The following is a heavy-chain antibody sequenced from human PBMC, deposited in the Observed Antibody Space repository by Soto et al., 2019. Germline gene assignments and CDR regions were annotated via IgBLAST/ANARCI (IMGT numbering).Heavy chain of an antibody. Sequence: PSETLSLTCTVSGGSISSSDYYWSWIRQPPGKGLEWIGYIYYSGSTYYNPSLKSRVTISVDTSKNQFSLKLSSVTAADTAVYYCARAVRFLEWPYYGMDVWGQGTTVTVSS. CDR1: GGSISSSDYY. CDR3: ARAVRFLEWPYYGMDV. J-gene: IGHJ6*02. CDR2: IYYSGST. D-gene: IGHD3-3*01. V-gene: IGHV4-30-4*01.